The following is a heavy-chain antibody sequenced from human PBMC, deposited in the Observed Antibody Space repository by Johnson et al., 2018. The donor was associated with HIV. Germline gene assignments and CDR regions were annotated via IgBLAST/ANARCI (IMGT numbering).Heavy chain of an antibody. D-gene: IGHD3-16*01. V-gene: IGHV3-30-3*01. J-gene: IGHJ3*02. CDR3: ARVREGEGGEVGDAFDI. CDR1: GFTFRTYA. CDR2: ISFDGGAI. Sequence: QVQLVESGGGLVQPGGSLRLSCAVSGFTFRTYAMHWVRQAPGKGLEWVAVISFDGGAIYYADSVEGRFTISRDNSRDTLSLQMNSLRVEDTALYYCARVREGEGGEVGDAFDIWGQGTMVTVSS.